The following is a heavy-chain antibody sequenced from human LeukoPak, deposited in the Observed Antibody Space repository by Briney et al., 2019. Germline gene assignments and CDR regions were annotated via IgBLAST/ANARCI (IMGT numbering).Heavy chain of an antibody. V-gene: IGHV4-59*01. J-gene: IGHJ4*02. D-gene: IGHD3-10*01. Sequence: SETLSLTCTVSGGSMNSYYWSWIRQSPGKGLEWIGYIYYSGSTNYNPSLKSRVTISVDTSKSQFSLRLSSVTAADTAVYYCARSFGSGSYYYFDYWGQGTLVTVSS. CDR3: ARSFGSGSYYYFDY. CDR2: IYYSGST. CDR1: GGSMNSYY.